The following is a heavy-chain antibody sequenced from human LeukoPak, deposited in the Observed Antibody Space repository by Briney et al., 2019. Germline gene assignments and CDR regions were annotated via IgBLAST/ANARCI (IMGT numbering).Heavy chain of an antibody. V-gene: IGHV3-30*02. D-gene: IGHD1-26*01. Sequence: GGSLRLSCAASGFTFSSYGMHWVRQAPGKGLEWVAFIRYDGSNKYYADSVKGRFTISRDNSKNTLYLQMNSLRAEDTAVYYCAKGEGATVYYYYYYMDVWGKGTTVTISS. CDR2: IRYDGSNK. CDR3: AKGEGATVYYYYYYMDV. CDR1: GFTFSSYG. J-gene: IGHJ6*03.